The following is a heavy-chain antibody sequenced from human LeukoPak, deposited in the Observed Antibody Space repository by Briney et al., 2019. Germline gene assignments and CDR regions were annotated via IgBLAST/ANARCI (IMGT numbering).Heavy chain of an antibody. CDR2: IKSKTDGGTT. Sequence: GGSLRLSCAASGFTFSNAWMSWVRQAPGKGREWVGRIKSKTDGGTTDYAAPVKGRFTISRDDSKNTLYLQMNSLKTEDTAVYYCTTEPGHHEPDAFDIWGQGTMVTVSS. CDR1: GFTFSNAW. CDR3: TTEPGHHEPDAFDI. D-gene: IGHD1-14*01. J-gene: IGHJ3*02. V-gene: IGHV3-15*01.